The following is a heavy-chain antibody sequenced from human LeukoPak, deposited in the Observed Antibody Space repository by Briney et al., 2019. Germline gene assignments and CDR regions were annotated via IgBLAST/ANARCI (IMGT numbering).Heavy chain of an antibody. CDR1: GGSISSYY. CDR2: IYYSGST. CDR3: ARDPARGSYSGNDY. J-gene: IGHJ4*02. V-gene: IGHV4-59*01. Sequence: SETLSLTCTVSGGSISSYYWSWIRQPPGKGLEWIGYIYYSGSTNYNPSLKSRVTISVDTSKNQFSLKLSSVTAADTAVYYCARDPARGSYSGNDYWGQGTLVTVSS. D-gene: IGHD1-26*01.